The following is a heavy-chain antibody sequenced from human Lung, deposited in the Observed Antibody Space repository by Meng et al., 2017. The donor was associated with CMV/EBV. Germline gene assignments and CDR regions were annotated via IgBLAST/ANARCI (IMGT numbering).Heavy chain of an antibody. J-gene: IGHJ6*02. D-gene: IGHD2-2*01. Sequence: SXTXSLXXAVSGGCISSSSWWSWVRQPPGKGLEWIGEIHHSGRTKYNPSLKSRVIISVDKSKNQFTLNLSSVTAADTAVYFCAREYCSATSCYLVASGGMDVWXQGTTVTVSS. CDR3: AREYCSATSCYLVASGGMDV. CDR1: GGCISSSSW. V-gene: IGHV4-4*02. CDR2: IHHSGRT.